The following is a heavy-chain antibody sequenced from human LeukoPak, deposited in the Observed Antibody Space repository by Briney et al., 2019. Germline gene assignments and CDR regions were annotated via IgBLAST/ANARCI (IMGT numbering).Heavy chain of an antibody. V-gene: IGHV3-20*04. CDR2: THWNGAKT. D-gene: IGHD1-26*01. CDR1: GFKVEDYA. CDR3: ARDRGGSYSAIDY. Sequence: GGSLRLSCAASGFKVEDYAMSWVRQGPGKGLEWVAGTHWNGAKTGYGDSVKGRFTISRDNAKNSLYLQMNSLRAEDTAVYYCARDRGGSYSAIDYWGQGTLVTASS. J-gene: IGHJ4*02.